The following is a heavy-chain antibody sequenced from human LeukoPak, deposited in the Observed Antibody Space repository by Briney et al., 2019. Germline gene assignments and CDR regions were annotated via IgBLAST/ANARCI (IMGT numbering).Heavy chain of an antibody. CDR2: INAYNGNT. V-gene: IGHV1-18*04. D-gene: IGHD4-11*01. CDR3: ARGRYSNLPDC. CDR1: GCTFSSYG. Sequence: ASVKVSCKASGCTFSSYGISWVRQAPGQGLEWMGWINAYNGNTNYVQKLQGRVTMTTETSTSTAYMELRSLTSDDTAVYYCARGRYSNLPDCWGQGTLVIVSS. J-gene: IGHJ4*02.